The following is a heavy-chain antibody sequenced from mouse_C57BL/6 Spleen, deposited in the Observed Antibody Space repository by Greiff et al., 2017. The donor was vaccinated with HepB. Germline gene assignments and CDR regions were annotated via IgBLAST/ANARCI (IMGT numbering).Heavy chain of an antibody. Sequence: EVKLVESGGGLVQPGGSMKLSCVASGFTFSNYWMNWVRQSPEKGLEWVAQIRLKSDNYATHYAESVKGRFTISRDDSKSSVYLQMNNLRAEDTGIYYCTGDTPIYDGYYVGYWGQGTTLTVSS. CDR1: GFTFSNYW. J-gene: IGHJ2*01. CDR3: TGDTPIYDGYYVGY. V-gene: IGHV6-3*01. CDR2: IRLKSDNYAT. D-gene: IGHD2-3*01.